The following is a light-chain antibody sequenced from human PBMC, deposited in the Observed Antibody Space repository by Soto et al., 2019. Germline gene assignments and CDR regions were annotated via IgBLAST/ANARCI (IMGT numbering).Light chain of an antibody. V-gene: IGKV1-39*01. Sequence: DIQMTQSPSSLSASVGDRVTITCRASQSISSYLNWYQQKPGKAPKLLIYAASSLQSGVPSRFSSSGYWTDFTLTIISLQPEDFETYYFQPGYSTPSTFGPGNKVDIK. CDR3: QPGYSTPST. J-gene: IGKJ3*01. CDR2: AAS. CDR1: QSISSY.